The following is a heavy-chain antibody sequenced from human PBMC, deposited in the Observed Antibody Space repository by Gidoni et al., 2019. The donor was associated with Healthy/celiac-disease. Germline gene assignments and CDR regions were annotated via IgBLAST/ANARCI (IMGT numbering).Heavy chain of an antibody. V-gene: IGHV4-39*02. J-gene: IGHJ4*02. CDR3: SAGWLVRFFDF. D-gene: IGHD2-15*01. Sequence: QLQLQESGPGLVKPSETLSLTCTVSGSSIRSSNYYWGWIRQPPGKGLVWIGSIYYSGSTYYNPSLKSRVTISVETSKNHFSLRLSSVTAADTAVYYCSAGWLVRFFDFWGQGTLVTVSS. CDR2: IYYSGST. CDR1: GSSIRSSNYY.